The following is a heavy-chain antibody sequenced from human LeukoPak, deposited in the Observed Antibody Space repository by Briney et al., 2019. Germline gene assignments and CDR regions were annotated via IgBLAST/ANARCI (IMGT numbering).Heavy chain of an antibody. CDR2: MNPNSGNT. Sequence: ASVKVSCKASGYTFTSYDIYWVRQATGQGLEWMGWMNPNSGNTGYAQKFQGRVTMTRNTSISTAYMELSSLRSEDTAVYYCARGRTIVGASTYWGQGTLVTVSS. D-gene: IGHD1-26*01. J-gene: IGHJ4*02. V-gene: IGHV1-8*01. CDR3: ARGRTIVGASTY. CDR1: GYTFTSYD.